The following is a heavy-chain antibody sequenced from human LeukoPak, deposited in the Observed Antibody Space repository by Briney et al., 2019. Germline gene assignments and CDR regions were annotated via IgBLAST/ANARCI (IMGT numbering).Heavy chain of an antibody. CDR3: ARTPGWYSSRGRFDY. J-gene: IGHJ4*02. CDR1: GYTFTGYY. Sequence: ASVKVSCKASGYTFTGYYMHWVRQAPGQGLEWVGWINPNSGGTNYAQKFQDRVTMTRDTSISTAYMEQSRLRSDDTVVYYCARTPGWYSSRGRFDYWGQGTLVTVSS. V-gene: IGHV1-2*02. CDR2: INPNSGGT. D-gene: IGHD6-13*01.